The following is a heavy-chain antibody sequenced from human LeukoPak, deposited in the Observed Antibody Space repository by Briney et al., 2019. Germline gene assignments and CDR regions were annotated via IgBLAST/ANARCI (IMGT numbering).Heavy chain of an antibody. Sequence: GGSLRLSCAASGFTVSSNYMSWVRQAPGKGLEWVANIKQDGSEKYYVDSVKGRFTISRDNAKNSLYLQMNSLRAEDTAVYYCARIGYCSGGSCWDAFDIWGQGTMVTVSS. CDR1: GFTVSSNY. CDR2: IKQDGSEK. D-gene: IGHD2-15*01. V-gene: IGHV3-7*01. J-gene: IGHJ3*02. CDR3: ARIGYCSGGSCWDAFDI.